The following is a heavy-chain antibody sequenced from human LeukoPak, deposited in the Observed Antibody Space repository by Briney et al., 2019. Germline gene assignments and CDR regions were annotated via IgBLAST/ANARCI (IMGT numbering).Heavy chain of an antibody. CDR1: GFTFSSYA. CDR2: ISYDGSNK. D-gene: IGHD6-6*01. CDR3: ARDQSGIAARLNYYGMDV. V-gene: IGHV3-30-3*01. J-gene: IGHJ6*02. Sequence: GGSLRLSCAASGFTFSSYAMHWVRQAPGKGLEWVAVISYDGSNKYYADPVKGRFTISRDNSKNTLYLQMNSLRAEDTAVYYCARDQSGIAARLNYYGMDVWGQGTTVTVSS.